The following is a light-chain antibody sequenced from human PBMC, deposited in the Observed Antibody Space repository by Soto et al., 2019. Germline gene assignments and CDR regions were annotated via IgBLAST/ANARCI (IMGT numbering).Light chain of an antibody. V-gene: IGKV3-11*01. CDR1: QSVSSY. Sequence: EIVLTQSPATLSLSPGERATLSCRASQSVSSYLAWYQQXXXQAPRLLIYDASNRATGIPARFSGSGSGTDFTLTISSLEPEDFAVYYCQQRSNSFTFGPGTKVDIK. J-gene: IGKJ3*01. CDR2: DAS. CDR3: QQRSNSFT.